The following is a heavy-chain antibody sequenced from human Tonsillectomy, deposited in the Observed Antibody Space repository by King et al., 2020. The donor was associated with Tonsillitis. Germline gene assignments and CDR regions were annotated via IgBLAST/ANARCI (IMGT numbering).Heavy chain of an antibody. CDR2: ISYDGSNK. CDR1: GFTFSSYG. D-gene: IGHD5-18*01. J-gene: IGHJ4*02. Sequence: VQLVESGGGVVQPGRSLRLSCAASGFTFSSYGMHWVRQAPGKGLEWVAVISYDGSNKYYADSVKGRFTISRDNSKNTLYLQMNSLRAEDTAVYYCANLPVQLWSNYWGQGTLVTVSS. V-gene: IGHV3-30*18. CDR3: ANLPVQLWSNY.